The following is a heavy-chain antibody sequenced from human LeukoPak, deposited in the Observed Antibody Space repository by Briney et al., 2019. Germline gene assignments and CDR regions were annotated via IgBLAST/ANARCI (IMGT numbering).Heavy chain of an antibody. V-gene: IGHV4-39*01. J-gene: IGHJ4*02. CDR3: ATLPIGYCSSTSCDKGGLDY. CDR1: GGSISSSSYY. D-gene: IGHD2-2*01. CDR2: IYYSGST. Sequence: SETLSLTCTVSGGSISSSSYYWGWIRQPPGKGLEWIGSIYYSGSTYYNPPLKSCVTISVDTSKNQFSLKLSSVTAADTAVYYCATLPIGYCSSTSCDKGGLDYWGQGTLVTVSS.